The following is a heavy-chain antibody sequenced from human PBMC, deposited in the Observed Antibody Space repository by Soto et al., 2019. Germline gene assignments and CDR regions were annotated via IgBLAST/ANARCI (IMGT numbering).Heavy chain of an antibody. CDR3: ARPSPLSFFGVVTDRAYYYGMDV. D-gene: IGHD3-3*01. CDR2: IIPIFGTA. Sequence: SVKVSCKASGGTFSSYAISWVRQEPGQGLERIGGIIPIFGTANYAQKFQGRVTITADESTSTAYMELSSLRSEDTAVYYCARPSPLSFFGVVTDRAYYYGMDVWGQGTTVTVSS. V-gene: IGHV1-69*13. J-gene: IGHJ6*02. CDR1: GGTFSSYA.